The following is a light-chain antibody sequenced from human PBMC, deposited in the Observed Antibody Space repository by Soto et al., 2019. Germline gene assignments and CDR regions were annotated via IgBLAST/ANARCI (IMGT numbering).Light chain of an antibody. V-gene: IGKV3-15*01. CDR2: GAS. J-gene: IGKJ1*01. CDR3: QQYNNWPGGT. Sequence: EIVLTQSPGTLSLSPWERATLSCRASQSVSNNYLAWYQQKPGQAPRLLIYGASTRATGIPARFSGSGSGTEFTLTISSLQSEDFAVYYCQQYNNWPGGTFGQGTKVDIK. CDR1: QSVSNN.